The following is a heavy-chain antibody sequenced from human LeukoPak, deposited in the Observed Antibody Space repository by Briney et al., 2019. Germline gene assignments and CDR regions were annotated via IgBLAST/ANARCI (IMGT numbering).Heavy chain of an antibody. CDR1: GFTVSSNY. Sequence: GGSLRLSRAASGFTVSSNYMSWVRQAPGKGLEWVSVIYSGGSTYYADSVKGRFTISRDNSKNTLYLQMNSLRAEDTAVYYCARGYRASGYAFVDYFDYWGQGTLVTVSS. J-gene: IGHJ4*02. CDR3: ARGYRASGYAFVDYFDY. CDR2: IYSGGST. D-gene: IGHD5-12*01. V-gene: IGHV3-53*01.